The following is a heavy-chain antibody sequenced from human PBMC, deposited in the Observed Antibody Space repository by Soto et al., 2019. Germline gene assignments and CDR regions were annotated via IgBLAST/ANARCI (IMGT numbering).Heavy chain of an antibody. J-gene: IGHJ6*02. V-gene: IGHV3-33*01. CDR3: ARSEYTTGYHYGMDV. CDR1: GFSFSLYG. D-gene: IGHD3-9*01. CDR2: IWDDGSNK. Sequence: GGSLRLSCAASGFSFSLYGMQWVRQAPGRGLEWVAVIWDDGSNKYYADSVKGRLTISRDNSKNMLYLQMNSLRAEDTAVYYCARSEYTTGYHYGMDVGGQGPTVTVSS.